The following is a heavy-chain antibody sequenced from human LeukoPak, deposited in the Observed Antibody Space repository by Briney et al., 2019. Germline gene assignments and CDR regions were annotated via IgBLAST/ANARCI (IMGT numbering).Heavy chain of an antibody. D-gene: IGHD4-11*01. CDR2: IIPIFGTA. V-gene: IGHV1-69*05. Sequence: ASVKVSCKASGYTFTSYAISWVRQAPGQGLEWMGGIIPIFGTANYAQKFQGRVTITTDESTSTAYMELSSLRSEDTAVYYCARVMAMTTVTSYYYYYMDVWGKGTTVTVSS. CDR1: GYTFTSYA. J-gene: IGHJ6*03. CDR3: ARVMAMTTVTSYYYYYMDV.